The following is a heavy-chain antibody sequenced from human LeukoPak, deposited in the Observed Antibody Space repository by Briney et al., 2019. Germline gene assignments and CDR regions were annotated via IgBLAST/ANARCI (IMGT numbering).Heavy chain of an antibody. V-gene: IGHV3-30*04. CDR1: GFTFSTYP. Sequence: GGSLRLSCTASGFTFSTYPMHWVRQAPGKGLEWVAAVADDGKDKHYVESVKGRFTISRDNSKNTLYLQMNSLRVEDTAVYYCARDRHIAGAGYYFAYWGQGTLVTVSS. J-gene: IGHJ4*02. CDR2: VADDGKDK. D-gene: IGHD6-19*01. CDR3: ARDRHIAGAGYYFAY.